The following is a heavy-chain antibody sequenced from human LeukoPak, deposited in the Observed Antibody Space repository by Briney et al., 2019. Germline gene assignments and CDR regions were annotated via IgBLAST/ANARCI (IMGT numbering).Heavy chain of an antibody. CDR1: GYTFTSYA. V-gene: IGHV1-3*01. CDR2: INAGNGNT. J-gene: IGHJ4*02. D-gene: IGHD1-26*01. Sequence: ASVKVSCKASGYTFTSYAMHWVRQAPGQRPEWMGWINAGNGNTKYSQKFQGRVTITRDTSASTAYMELSSLRSEDTAVYYCARESSYSGSYDYWGQGTLVTVSS. CDR3: ARESSYSGSYDY.